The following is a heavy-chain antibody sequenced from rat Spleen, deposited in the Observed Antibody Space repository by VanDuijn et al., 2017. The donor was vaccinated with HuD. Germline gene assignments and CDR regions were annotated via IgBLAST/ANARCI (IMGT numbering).Heavy chain of an antibody. CDR1: GFTFSDFD. D-gene: IGHD1-11*01. CDR3: TRTYGGYTSHWFAY. V-gene: IGHV5S23*01. Sequence: EVRLVESGGGLVQPGRSLKLSCAASGFTFSDFDMAWVRQAPTKGLEWVASISTGGDDTYYRDSVKGRFTISRDNAKSTLYLQMDSLRSEDTAIYFCTRTYGGYTSHWFAYWGQGTLVTVSS. J-gene: IGHJ3*01. CDR2: ISTGGDDT.